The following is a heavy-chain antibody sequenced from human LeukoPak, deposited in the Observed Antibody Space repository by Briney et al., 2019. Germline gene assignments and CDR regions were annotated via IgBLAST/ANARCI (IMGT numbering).Heavy chain of an antibody. D-gene: IGHD3-22*01. CDR1: GGSISSYY. CDR3: ARGNQYYYDSSGYYPYDAFDI. J-gene: IGHJ3*02. V-gene: IGHV4-59*01. CDR2: IYYSGST. Sequence: PSETLSLTCTVSGGSISSYYWSWIRQPPGKGLEWIGYIYYSGSTNCNPSLKSRVTISVDTSKNQFSLKLSSVTAADTAVYYCARGNQYYYDSSGYYPYDAFDIWGQGTMVTVSS.